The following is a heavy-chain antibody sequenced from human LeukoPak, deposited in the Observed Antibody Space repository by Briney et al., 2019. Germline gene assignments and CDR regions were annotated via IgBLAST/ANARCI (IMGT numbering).Heavy chain of an antibody. CDR1: GFTFSSYG. CDR3: ARDLAYGSDF. J-gene: IGHJ4*02. Sequence: PGGSLRLSCAASGFTFSSYGMHWVRQAPGKGLEWVAFIRYDGSNKYYADSVKGRFTISRDNSKNTLYLQMNSLRAEDTAVYFCARDLAYGSDFRGQGTLVTVSS. D-gene: IGHD4-17*01. CDR2: IRYDGSNK. V-gene: IGHV3-30*02.